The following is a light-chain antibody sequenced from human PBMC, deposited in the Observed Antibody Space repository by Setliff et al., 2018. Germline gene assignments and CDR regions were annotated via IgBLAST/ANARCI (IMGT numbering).Light chain of an antibody. CDR3: SSYTSRTTLEV. CDR2: DVN. J-gene: IGLJ1*01. V-gene: IGLV2-14*03. CDR1: SSDIGAYDY. Sequence: QSALTQPASVSGSPGQSITISCTGSSSDIGAYDYVSWYQQHPGKAPKLMIYDVNNRPSGVSNRFSGSKSGNTASLTISGLQAEDEADYYCSSYTSRTTLEVFGTGTNVTV.